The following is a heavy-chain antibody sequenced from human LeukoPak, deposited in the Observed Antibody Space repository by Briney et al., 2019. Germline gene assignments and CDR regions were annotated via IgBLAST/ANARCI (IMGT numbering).Heavy chain of an antibody. V-gene: IGHV1-8*01. D-gene: IGHD3-10*01. Sequence: ASVKVSCKASGYTFTSYDINWVRQATGQGLEWMGWMNPNSGNTGYAQKFQGRVTMTRNTSISTAYMELSSLRSEDTAVYYCARFAGAYCGMDVWGQGTTVTVSS. CDR2: MNPNSGNT. J-gene: IGHJ6*02. CDR3: ARFAGAYCGMDV. CDR1: GYTFTSYD.